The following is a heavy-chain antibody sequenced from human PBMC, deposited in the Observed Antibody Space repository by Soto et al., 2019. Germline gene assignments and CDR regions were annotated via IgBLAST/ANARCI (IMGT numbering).Heavy chain of an antibody. J-gene: IGHJ4*02. CDR3: ARAAK. Sequence: GGSLRLSCAATGFTFSSHWMSWVRQAPGKGLEWVASINQDGSVRYYVDSVKGRFTISRDNAKNSLYLQMNSLRAEDTAMFYCARAAKWGQGTLVTVSS. CDR1: GFTFSSHW. CDR2: INQDGSVR. V-gene: IGHV3-7*05.